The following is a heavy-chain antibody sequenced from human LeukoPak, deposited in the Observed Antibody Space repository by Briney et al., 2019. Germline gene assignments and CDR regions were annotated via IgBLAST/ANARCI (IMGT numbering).Heavy chain of an antibody. V-gene: IGHV4-39*01. J-gene: IGHJ4*02. CDR2: IYFSGSP. CDR1: GGSISSNSYY. CDR3: ARWRTAKTAFDY. D-gene: IGHD2-21*02. Sequence: SETLSLTCTVSGGSISSNSYYWGWIRQPPGKGLEWIGSIYFSGSPYYNPSLKSRVSMSVDTSKNQFSLKVSSVTAADTAVYYCARWRTAKTAFDYWGQGTLVTVSS.